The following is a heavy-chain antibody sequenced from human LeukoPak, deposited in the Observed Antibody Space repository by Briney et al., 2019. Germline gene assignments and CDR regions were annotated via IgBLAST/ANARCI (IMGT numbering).Heavy chain of an antibody. Sequence: ASVKVSCKASGYTFTSYYMHWVRQAPGQGLEWMGIINPSGGSTSYAQKFQGRVTMTRDTSTSTVYMELSSLRSEDTAVYYCARPQSPTTVNRYGYYYMDVWGKGTTVTVSS. V-gene: IGHV1-46*01. J-gene: IGHJ6*03. CDR1: GYTFTSYY. CDR2: INPSGGST. CDR3: ARPQSPTTVNRYGYYYMDV. D-gene: IGHD4-11*01.